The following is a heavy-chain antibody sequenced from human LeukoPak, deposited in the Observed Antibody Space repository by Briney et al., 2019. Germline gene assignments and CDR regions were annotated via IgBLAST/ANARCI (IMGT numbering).Heavy chain of an antibody. V-gene: IGHV4-59*01. Sequence: SETLSLTCTVPGGSISSYYWSWIRQPPGKGLEWIGYIYYSGSTNYNPSLKSRVTISVDTSKNQLSLKLSSVTAADTAVYYCARAGSFVVVVAATLDYWGQGTLVTVSS. CDR1: GGSISSYY. CDR3: ARAGSFVVVVAATLDY. J-gene: IGHJ4*02. D-gene: IGHD2-15*01. CDR2: IYYSGST.